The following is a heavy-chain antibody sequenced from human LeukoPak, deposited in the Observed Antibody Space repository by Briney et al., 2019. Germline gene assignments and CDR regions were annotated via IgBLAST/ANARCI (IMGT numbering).Heavy chain of an antibody. J-gene: IGHJ5*02. D-gene: IGHD3-9*01. CDR3: ARVGERYFDWVWWFDP. V-gene: IGHV1-2*06. Sequence: ASVKVSCKASGYTFTGYYIHWVREAPGQGLEWMGRINPNSGGTNYAQKFQGRVSMTMDTSISTAYMELSRLRSDDTAVYYCARVGERYFDWVWWFDPWGQGTLVTVSS. CDR2: INPNSGGT. CDR1: GYTFTGYY.